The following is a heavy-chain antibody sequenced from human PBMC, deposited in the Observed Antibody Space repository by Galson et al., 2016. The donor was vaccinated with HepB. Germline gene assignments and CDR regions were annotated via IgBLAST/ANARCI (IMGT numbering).Heavy chain of an antibody. CDR3: ARVGSRGYSYGYGLDY. D-gene: IGHD5-18*01. V-gene: IGHV1-3*01. Sequence: SVKVSCKASGYIFTTYSMHWVRQVPGQRLEWMGWINAGTGNTKYSQKFQGRITITNDTSASTVYMELSSLRSEDTAVYYCARVGSRGYSYGYGLDYWGLGTLVTVAA. CDR1: GYIFTTYS. J-gene: IGHJ4*02. CDR2: INAGTGNT.